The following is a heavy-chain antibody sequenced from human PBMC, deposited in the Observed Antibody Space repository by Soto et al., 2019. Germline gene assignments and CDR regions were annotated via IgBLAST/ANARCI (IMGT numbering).Heavy chain of an antibody. Sequence: GSLRLACAASGXTVSSYAMSWVRQAPGKGLEWVSAISGSGGSTYYADSVKGRFTISRDNSRNTLYLQMNSLRAEDTAVYYCASLGGAAAGTPFAYWGQGTLGPVS. CDR1: GXTVSSYA. CDR3: ASLGGAAAGTPFAY. V-gene: IGHV3-23*01. D-gene: IGHD6-13*01. J-gene: IGHJ4*02. CDR2: ISGSGGST.